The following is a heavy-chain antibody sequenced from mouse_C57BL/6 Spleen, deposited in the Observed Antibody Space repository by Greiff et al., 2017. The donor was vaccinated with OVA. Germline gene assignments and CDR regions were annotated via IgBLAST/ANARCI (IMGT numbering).Heavy chain of an antibody. V-gene: IGHV1-82*01. CDR1: GYAFSSSW. CDR3: ASNWDGGFAY. Sequence: VQLVESGPELVKPGASVKISCKASGYAFSSSWMNWVKQRPGKGLEWIGRIYPGDGDTNYNGKFKGKATLTADKSSSTAYMQLSSLTSEDSAVYFCASNWDGGFAYWGQGTLVTVSA. J-gene: IGHJ3*01. D-gene: IGHD4-1*02. CDR2: IYPGDGDT.